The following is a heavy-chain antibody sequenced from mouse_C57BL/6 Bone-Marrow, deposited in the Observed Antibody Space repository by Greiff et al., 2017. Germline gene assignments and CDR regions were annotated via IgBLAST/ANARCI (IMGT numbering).Heavy chain of an antibody. V-gene: IGHV5-17*01. Sequence: EVKLVESGGGLVKPGGSLKLSCAASGFTFSDYGMHWVRQAPEKGLEWVAYISSGSGTIYYADTVKGRFTISRDNAKNTLFLQLTSLRSGDTAMYNFARTGSFDYWGQGTTLTVSS. J-gene: IGHJ2*01. D-gene: IGHD4-1*01. CDR1: GFTFSDYG. CDR3: ARTGSFDY. CDR2: ISSGSGTI.